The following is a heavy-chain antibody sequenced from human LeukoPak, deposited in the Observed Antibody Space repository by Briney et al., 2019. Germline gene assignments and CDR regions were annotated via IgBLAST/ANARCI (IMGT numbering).Heavy chain of an antibody. Sequence: ASVKVSCKASGYTFTSYGISWVRQAPGQGLEWMGWISAYNGNTNYAQKLRGRVTMTTDTSTSTAYMELRSLRSDDTAVYYCARDSTYDYVWGSYRYPFDYWGQGTLVTVSS. CDR2: ISAYNGNT. D-gene: IGHD3-16*02. CDR3: ARDSTYDYVWGSYRYPFDY. V-gene: IGHV1-18*01. CDR1: GYTFTSYG. J-gene: IGHJ4*02.